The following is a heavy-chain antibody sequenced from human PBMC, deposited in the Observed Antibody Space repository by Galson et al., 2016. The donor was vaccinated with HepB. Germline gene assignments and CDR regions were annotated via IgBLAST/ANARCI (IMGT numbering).Heavy chain of an antibody. V-gene: IGHV4-4*02. Sequence: SETLSLTCAVSGGSISSNNWWSWVRQSPGKGLEWIGYIYYSGRTNYNPSLKSRVTISVDTSKNQFSLKLSSVTAADTAVYYCARDDSGGWYGFRYGMDVWGQGTTVTVSS. CDR1: GGSISSNNW. CDR3: ARDDSGGWYGFRYGMDV. J-gene: IGHJ6*02. CDR2: IYYSGRT. D-gene: IGHD6-19*01.